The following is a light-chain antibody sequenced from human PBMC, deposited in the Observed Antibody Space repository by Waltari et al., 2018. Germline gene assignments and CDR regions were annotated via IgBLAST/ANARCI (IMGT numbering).Light chain of an antibody. Sequence: EFVLTQSPGTLSLSPGERATLSCRASQTVGSSYLAWYQQQPGQAPRLLIYGASSRATGIPDRFSGSGSGTDFTLTISRLEPEDFAVYYCQHYGSSLFTFGPGTKVDIK. V-gene: IGKV3-20*01. J-gene: IGKJ3*01. CDR2: GAS. CDR3: QHYGSSLFT. CDR1: QTVGSSY.